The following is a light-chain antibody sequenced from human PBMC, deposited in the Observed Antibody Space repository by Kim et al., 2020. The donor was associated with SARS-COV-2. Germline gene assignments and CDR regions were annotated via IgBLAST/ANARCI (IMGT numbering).Light chain of an antibody. CDR3: QQYNGWPT. J-gene: IGKJ1*01. CDR1: QSLRSN. Sequence: EIVMTQSPATLSMSPGERATLSCRANQSLRSNLAWYQQKPGQAPSLIIYGASTRAAGIPARFSGSGSGTEFTLTISSLQSEDFAVYYCQQYNGWPTFGQGTKVDIK. V-gene: IGKV3-15*01. CDR2: GAS.